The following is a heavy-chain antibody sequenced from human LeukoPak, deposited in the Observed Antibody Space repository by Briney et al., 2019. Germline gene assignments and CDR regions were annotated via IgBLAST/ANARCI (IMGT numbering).Heavy chain of an antibody. V-gene: IGHV1-2*02. J-gene: IGHJ4*02. CDR3: ARGCAYSYASPLDY. CDR2: LNPNSGAT. D-gene: IGHD5-18*01. Sequence: ASMKVSCKASGYTFTGYYMHWVRQAPGQGLEWMGWLNPNSGATNYAQNFQGRVTMTRDTSISTAYMELSRLSSDDTAVYYCARGCAYSYASPLDYWGQGTPVTVSS. CDR1: GYTFTGYY.